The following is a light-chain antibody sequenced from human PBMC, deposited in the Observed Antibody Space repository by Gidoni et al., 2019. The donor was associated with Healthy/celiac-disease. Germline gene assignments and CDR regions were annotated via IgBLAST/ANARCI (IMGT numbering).Light chain of an antibody. CDR3: QQYNNWLST. Sequence: EIVMTQSPATLSVSPGERATLSCRASQSVSSNLAWYQQKPGQAPRLLIDGASTRATGIPARFSGSGSGTEFTRTISSLQSEDFAVYYCQQYNNWLSTFGQGTKVEIK. J-gene: IGKJ1*01. CDR2: GAS. V-gene: IGKV3-15*01. CDR1: QSVSSN.